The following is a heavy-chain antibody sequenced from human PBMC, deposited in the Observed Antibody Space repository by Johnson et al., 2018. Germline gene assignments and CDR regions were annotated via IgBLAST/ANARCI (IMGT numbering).Heavy chain of an antibody. CDR2: IRRIAYGGTT. CDR1: GFNFGAYA. D-gene: IGHD5-12*01. V-gene: IGHV3-49*03. CDR3: ARDPRYSTGPFDH. J-gene: IGHJ4*02. Sequence: VQLVESGGGLVQPGRSLRLSCTASGFNFGAYAMTWFRQAPGKGLEWVGIIRRIAYGGTTEYAASAKGRFTISRDDSKNITYPHSNSLKTEDTAVYYWARDPRYSTGPFDHWGKGTLVTVSS.